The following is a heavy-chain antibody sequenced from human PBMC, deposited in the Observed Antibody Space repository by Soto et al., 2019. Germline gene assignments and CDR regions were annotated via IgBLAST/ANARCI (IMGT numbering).Heavy chain of an antibody. CDR1: GFSFTSYW. Sequence: EVQLVESVGGLVQPGGSLRVSCAASGFSFTSYWMSWVRQAPGKGLEWVANIKEDGSAKYYLDSVKGRFTISRDNAKNSLYLQMSSLRAEDTAVYYCAREDFYRFDYWGQGNLVTVSS. CDR3: AREDFYRFDY. V-gene: IGHV3-7*01. J-gene: IGHJ4*02. CDR2: IKEDGSAK.